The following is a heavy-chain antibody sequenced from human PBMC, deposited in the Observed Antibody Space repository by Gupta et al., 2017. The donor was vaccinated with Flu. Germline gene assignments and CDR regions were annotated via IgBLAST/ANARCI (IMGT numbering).Heavy chain of an antibody. J-gene: IGHJ4*02. Sequence: QVQLVEAGGRLVKPGGPLRLFCAASGFTFSDYFMGWIRQAPGKGLEWISHISDDSSTIYYADSVKGRFSISRDNVKSVLSLEMSSLRVEDTAVYYCARVGETYHYGSGSYVVDYWGQGTLVTVSS. D-gene: IGHD3-10*01. V-gene: IGHV3-11*01. CDR1: GFTFSDYF. CDR2: ISDDSSTI. CDR3: ARVGETYHYGSGSYVVDY.